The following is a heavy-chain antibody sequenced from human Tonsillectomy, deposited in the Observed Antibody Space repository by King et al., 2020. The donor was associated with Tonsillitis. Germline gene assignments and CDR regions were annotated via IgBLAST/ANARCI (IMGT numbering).Heavy chain of an antibody. CDR3: ARTARVFDY. Sequence: VQLVESGGGLVQPGGSLRLSCAASGFSLSYYWMSWVRQAPGKGLEWVANIKQDGSEKYYVDSVKGRFTISRDNAKKSLYLQMNSLRAEDTAVYYLARTARVFDYWGQGTLVTVSS. J-gene: IGHJ4*02. V-gene: IGHV3-7*03. CDR2: IKQDGSEK. CDR1: GFSLSYYW. D-gene: IGHD6-6*01.